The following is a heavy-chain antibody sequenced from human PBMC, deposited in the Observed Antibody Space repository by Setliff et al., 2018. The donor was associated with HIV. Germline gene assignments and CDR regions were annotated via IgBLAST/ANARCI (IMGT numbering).Heavy chain of an antibody. CDR2: IDPSDSYV. CDR3: ASSMYASSSALSIGVDY. V-gene: IGHV5-10-1*01. J-gene: IGHJ4*02. D-gene: IGHD6-6*01. Sequence: PGESLTISCQASGYSFTSYWINWVRQMPGKGLEWMGRIDPSDSYVSYSPSFRGHVTVSADKSISTAYLQWTTLKASDTAMYYCASSMYASSSALSIGVDYWGQGTLVTVS. CDR1: GYSFTSYW.